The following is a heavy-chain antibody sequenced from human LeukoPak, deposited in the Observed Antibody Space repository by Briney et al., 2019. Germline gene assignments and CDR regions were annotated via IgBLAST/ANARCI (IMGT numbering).Heavy chain of an antibody. Sequence: GGSLRLSCAASGFTFSSYSMNWVRQAPGKGLEWVSYISSSSSTIYYADSVKGRFTISRDNSKNTLYLQMNSLRAEDTAVYYCAKVGYCSSTSCYNLDYWGQGTLVTVSS. CDR2: ISSSSSTI. D-gene: IGHD2-2*02. CDR3: AKVGYCSSTSCYNLDY. J-gene: IGHJ4*02. CDR1: GFTFSSYS. V-gene: IGHV3-48*01.